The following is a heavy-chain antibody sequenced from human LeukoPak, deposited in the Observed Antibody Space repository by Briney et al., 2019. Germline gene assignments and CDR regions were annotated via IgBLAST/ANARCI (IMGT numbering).Heavy chain of an antibody. CDR2: ISAYNGNT. J-gene: IGHJ4*02. CDR1: GYTFTSYG. V-gene: IGHV1-18*01. CDR3: ATDPEQDRNAG. Sequence: ASVKVSCKASGYTFTSYGISWVRQAPGQGLEWMGWISAYNGNTNYAQKLQGRVTVTTDTSTSTAYMELRSLRSDDTAVYYCATDPEQDRNAGWGQGTLVTVSS.